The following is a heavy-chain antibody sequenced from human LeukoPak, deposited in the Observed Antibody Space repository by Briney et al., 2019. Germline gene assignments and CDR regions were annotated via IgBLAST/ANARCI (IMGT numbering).Heavy chain of an antibody. CDR1: GFTFSSYS. Sequence: GGSLRLYCAASGFTFSSYSMNWLRQAPGKGLEWVSGINWNGGSTGYADSVKGRFTISRDNAKNSLYLQMNSLRAEDTALYYCARDRVVEYFDYWGQGTLVTVSS. CDR2: INWNGGST. CDR3: ARDRVVEYFDY. D-gene: IGHD3-22*01. J-gene: IGHJ4*02. V-gene: IGHV3-20*04.